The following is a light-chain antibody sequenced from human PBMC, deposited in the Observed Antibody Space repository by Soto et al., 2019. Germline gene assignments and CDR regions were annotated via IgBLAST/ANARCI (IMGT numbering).Light chain of an antibody. CDR2: NNN. CDR1: SSNIGSNS. CDR3: AVWDDSLNAVV. J-gene: IGLJ2*01. V-gene: IGLV1-44*01. Sequence: QPVLTQPPSASGTPGQRVTISCSGSSSNIGSNSVNWYQQVPGTAPKLVIYNNNQGPSGVPARFSGSKSGTSASLAISGLQSEDEADYFCAVWDDSLNAVVFGGGTKLTVL.